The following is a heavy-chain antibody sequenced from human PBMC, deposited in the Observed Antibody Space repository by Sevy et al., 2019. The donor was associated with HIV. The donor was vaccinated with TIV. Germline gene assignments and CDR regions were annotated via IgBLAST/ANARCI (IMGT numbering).Heavy chain of an antibody. D-gene: IGHD3-3*01. CDR2: ISGSGGST. Sequence: GDSLKISCAASGFTFSSYAMSWVRQAPGKGLEWVSAISGSGGSTYYADSVKGRFTISRDNSKNTLYLQMNSLRAEDTAVYYCAKDRFLEWLFYYFDYWGQGTLVTVSS. CDR3: AKDRFLEWLFYYFDY. V-gene: IGHV3-23*01. CDR1: GFTFSSYA. J-gene: IGHJ4*02.